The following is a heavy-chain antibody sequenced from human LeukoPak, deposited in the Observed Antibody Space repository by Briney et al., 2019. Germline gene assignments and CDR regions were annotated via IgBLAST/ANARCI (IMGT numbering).Heavy chain of an antibody. J-gene: IGHJ6*02. CDR1: GFTFSSYA. V-gene: IGHV3-23*01. Sequence: GGSLRLSCAASGFTFSSYAMSWVRQAPGKGLEWVSAISGSGGSTYYADSVKGRFTISRDNSKNTLYLQMNSLRAEDTAVYYCARDVGSTSSYYYYYGMDVWGQGTTVTVSS. D-gene: IGHD2-2*01. CDR2: ISGSGGST. CDR3: ARDVGSTSSYYYYYGMDV.